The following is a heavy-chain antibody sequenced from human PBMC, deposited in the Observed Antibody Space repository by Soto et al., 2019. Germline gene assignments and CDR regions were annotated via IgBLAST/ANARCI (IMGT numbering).Heavy chain of an antibody. J-gene: IGHJ4*02. Sequence: SETLSLTCAVYGGSFSGYYWSWIRQPPGKGLEWIGEINHSGSTNYNPSLKSRVTISVDTSKNQFSLRLSSVTAADTAVYYCARFSRGGSLIRKRNYFDYWGQGTLVTVSS. CDR1: GGSFSGYY. CDR3: ARFSRGGSLIRKRNYFDY. CDR2: INHSGST. D-gene: IGHD2-15*01. V-gene: IGHV4-34*01.